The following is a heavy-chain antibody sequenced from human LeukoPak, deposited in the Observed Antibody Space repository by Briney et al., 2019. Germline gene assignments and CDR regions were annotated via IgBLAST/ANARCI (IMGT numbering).Heavy chain of an antibody. J-gene: IGHJ4*02. CDR2: IRYDGSNK. V-gene: IGHV3-30*02. CDR1: GFTFDDYA. CDR3: AKDLIAARPSGA. D-gene: IGHD6-6*01. Sequence: PGGSLRLSCAASGFTFDDYAMHWVRQAPGKGLEWVAFIRYDGSNKYYADSVKGRFTISRDNSKNTLYLQMNSLRAEDTAVYYCAKDLIAARPSGAWGQGTLVTVSS.